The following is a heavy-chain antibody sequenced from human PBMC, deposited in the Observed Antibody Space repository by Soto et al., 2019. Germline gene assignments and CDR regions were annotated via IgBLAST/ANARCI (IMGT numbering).Heavy chain of an antibody. Sequence: PSETLSLTCAVSGYSISSGYYWGWIRQPPGKGLEWMGSIYHSGSTYYNPSLKSRVTISVDTSKNQFSLKLSSVTAADTAVYYCASPALMGLDFDYWGQGTLVTVSS. CDR2: IYHSGST. D-gene: IGHD3-10*01. CDR3: ASPALMGLDFDY. J-gene: IGHJ4*02. CDR1: GYSISSGYY. V-gene: IGHV4-38-2*01.